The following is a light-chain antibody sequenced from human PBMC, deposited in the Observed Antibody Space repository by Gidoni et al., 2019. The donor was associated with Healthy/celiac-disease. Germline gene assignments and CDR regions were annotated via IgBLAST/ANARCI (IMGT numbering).Light chain of an antibody. CDR1: QSVSRSY. Sequence: EMVFTQSPGTLSLSPAERATLSFRTSQSVSRSYLAWYQQKPGRAPRLLIYGASSRATGIPDRFSGSGSGTDFTLTISRLEPEDFAVYYCQQYGSSPLTFGGGTKVEIK. J-gene: IGKJ4*01. V-gene: IGKV3-20*01. CDR2: GAS. CDR3: QQYGSSPLT.